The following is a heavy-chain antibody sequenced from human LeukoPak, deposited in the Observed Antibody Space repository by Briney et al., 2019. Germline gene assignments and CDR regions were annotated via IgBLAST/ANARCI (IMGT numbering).Heavy chain of an antibody. J-gene: IGHJ4*02. Sequence: ASVKVSCKASGYTFTNYGINWVRQATGQGLEWMGWMNPNSGNTGYAQKFQGRVTITRNTSISTAYMELSSLRSEDTAVYYCARGGVAGAGFDYWGQGTLVTVSS. CDR1: GYTFTNYG. CDR2: MNPNSGNT. D-gene: IGHD6-19*01. CDR3: ARGGVAGAGFDY. V-gene: IGHV1-8*03.